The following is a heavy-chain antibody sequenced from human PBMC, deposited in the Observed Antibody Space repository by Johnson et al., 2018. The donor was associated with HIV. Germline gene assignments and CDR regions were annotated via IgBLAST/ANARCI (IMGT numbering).Heavy chain of an antibody. CDR3: AKEGRDAFDI. V-gene: IGHV3-11*06. J-gene: IGHJ3*02. Sequence: ACLKGRFTISRDNAKNSLYLQMNSLRAEDTAVYYCAKEGRDAFDIWGQGTMVTVSS.